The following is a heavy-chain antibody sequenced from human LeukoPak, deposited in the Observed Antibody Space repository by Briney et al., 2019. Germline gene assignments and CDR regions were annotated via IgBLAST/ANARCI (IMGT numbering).Heavy chain of an antibody. CDR3: ARGMDA. V-gene: IGHV3-48*03. CDR1: GFTFSSYE. CDR2: ISSSGNTI. J-gene: IGHJ5*02. Sequence: GGSLRLSCAASGFTFSSYEMNCVRQAPGKGLEWVSFISSSGNTIYYSDSVKGRFTISRDNAENSLYLQMNSLRAEDTAVYYCARGMDAWGQGTLVTVSS.